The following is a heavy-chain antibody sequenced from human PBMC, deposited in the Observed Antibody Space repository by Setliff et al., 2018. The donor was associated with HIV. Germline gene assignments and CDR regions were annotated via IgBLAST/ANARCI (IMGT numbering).Heavy chain of an antibody. CDR1: GGSFSSYG. CDR3: TTDDGSGTFYPPPYFAN. D-gene: IGHD3-10*01. CDR2: MVPVIGAA. V-gene: IGHV1-69*06. Sequence: SVKVSCKASGGSFSSYGINWLRQAPGQGLEWMGGMVPVIGAAQYAQKFQGRVTITADRVTSTAYMELTSLTSDDTAVYYCTTDDGSGTFYPPPYFANWGQGTLVTGSS. J-gene: IGHJ4*02.